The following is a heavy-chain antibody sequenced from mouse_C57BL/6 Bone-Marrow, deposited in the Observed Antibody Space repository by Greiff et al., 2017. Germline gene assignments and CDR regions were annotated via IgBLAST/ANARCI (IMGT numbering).Heavy chain of an antibody. V-gene: IGHV14-4*01. Sequence: VQLQQSGAELVRPGASVKLSCTASGFNIKDDYMHWVKQRPEQGLEWIGWIDPENGDTEYASKIQGKATRTADTSSNTAYLQLSSLTSEDTAVYYCTTPFTTVVDYAMDYWGQGTSVTVSS. CDR2: IDPENGDT. CDR3: TTPFTTVVDYAMDY. J-gene: IGHJ4*01. CDR1: GFNIKDDY. D-gene: IGHD1-1*01.